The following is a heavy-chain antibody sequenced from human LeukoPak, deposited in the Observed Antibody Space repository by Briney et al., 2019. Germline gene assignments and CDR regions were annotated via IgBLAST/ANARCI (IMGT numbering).Heavy chain of an antibody. D-gene: IGHD4-23*01. J-gene: IGHJ4*02. CDR1: GFTFSSYS. CDR3: ARSAYPGNSVIED. Sequence: GGSLRLSCAASGFTFSSYSMNWVRQAPGKGLVWVSRINSDGRSTNYADSVKGRFTISRDNAKNTLYLQMNSLRAEDTAVYYCARSAYPGNSVIEDWGRGTLVTVSS. V-gene: IGHV3-74*01. CDR2: INSDGRST.